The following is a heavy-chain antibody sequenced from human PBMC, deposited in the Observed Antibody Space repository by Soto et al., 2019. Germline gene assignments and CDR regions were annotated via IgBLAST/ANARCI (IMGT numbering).Heavy chain of an antibody. CDR3: AKVVGRPDSSGYFDYFDY. Sequence: PGGSLRLSCAASGFTFSSYAMSWVRQAPGKGLEWVSAISGSGGSTYYADSVKGRFTISRDNSKNTLYLRMNSLRAEDTAVYYCAKVVGRPDSSGYFDYFDYWGQGTLVTVSS. D-gene: IGHD3-22*01. CDR1: GFTFSSYA. J-gene: IGHJ4*02. V-gene: IGHV3-23*01. CDR2: ISGSGGST.